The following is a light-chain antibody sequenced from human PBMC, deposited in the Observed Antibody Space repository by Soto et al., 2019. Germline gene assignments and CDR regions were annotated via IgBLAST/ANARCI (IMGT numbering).Light chain of an antibody. CDR1: QNINTKY. V-gene: IGKV3-20*01. CDR3: QQYDDSARYI. Sequence: EIVLTQSPGTLSLSPGERATLSCRASQNINTKYSAWYQQKPGQPPSLLIFATSTRASGIPDRFSGSGSGRDFTLTISRLEPEDSALYFCQQYDDSARYIFGQGTSLDIK. J-gene: IGKJ2*01. CDR2: ATS.